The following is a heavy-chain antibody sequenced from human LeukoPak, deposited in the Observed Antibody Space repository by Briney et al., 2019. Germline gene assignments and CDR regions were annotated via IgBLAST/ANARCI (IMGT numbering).Heavy chain of an antibody. D-gene: IGHD3-10*01. V-gene: IGHV1-24*01. Sequence: ASVKVSCEVSGYTLTELSMHWVRQAPGKGPEWMGYFDPEEGETISAQKFQGRVTMTEDTSTDTAYMELSSLRSDDTAVYYCAALGELYWFDPWGQGTLVTVSS. CDR3: AALGELYWFDP. J-gene: IGHJ5*02. CDR2: FDPEEGET. CDR1: GYTLTELS.